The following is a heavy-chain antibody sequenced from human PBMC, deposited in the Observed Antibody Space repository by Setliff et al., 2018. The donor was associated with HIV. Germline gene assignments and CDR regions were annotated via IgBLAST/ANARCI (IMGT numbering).Heavy chain of an antibody. CDR3: TPQWPVGY. V-gene: IGHV3-21*01. Sequence: GGSLRLSCEASGFTLTKYTKKGGRQAPGKGLECVSSITNNSDYISYGDSVKGRFTISRDNAKNSLYLEMNSLRVEDTAVYYSTPQWPVGYWGQGTPVTVSS. CDR2: ITNNSDYI. D-gene: IGHD6-19*01. CDR1: GFTLTKYT. J-gene: IGHJ4*02.